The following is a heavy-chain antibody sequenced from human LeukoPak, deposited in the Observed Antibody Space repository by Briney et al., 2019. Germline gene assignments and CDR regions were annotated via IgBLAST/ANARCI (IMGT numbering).Heavy chain of an antibody. CDR2: IYYSGST. CDR1: GGPFSNYY. J-gene: IGHJ4*02. Sequence: SETLSLTCAVYGGPFSNYYWNWICQPPGQALEWIGSIYYSGSTYYNPSLKSRVTISVDTSKNQFSLKLSSVTAADTAVYYCARDLGAVAVYFDYWGQGTLVTVSS. V-gene: IGHV4-34*01. D-gene: IGHD6-19*01. CDR3: ARDLGAVAVYFDY.